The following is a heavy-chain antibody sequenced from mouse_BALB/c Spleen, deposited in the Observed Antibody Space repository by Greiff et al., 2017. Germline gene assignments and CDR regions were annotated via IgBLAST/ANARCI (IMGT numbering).Heavy chain of an antibody. CDR3: AREEDGYYGY. V-gene: IGHV1-87*01. J-gene: IGHJ2*01. CDR1: GYTFTSYW. D-gene: IGHD2-3*01. Sequence: QVQLQQSGAELARPGASVKLSCKASGYTFTSYWMQWVKQRPGQGLEWIGAIYPGDGDTRYTQKFKGKATLTADKSSSTAYMQLSSLASEDSAVYYCAREEDGYYGYWGQGTTLTVSS. CDR2: IYPGDGDT.